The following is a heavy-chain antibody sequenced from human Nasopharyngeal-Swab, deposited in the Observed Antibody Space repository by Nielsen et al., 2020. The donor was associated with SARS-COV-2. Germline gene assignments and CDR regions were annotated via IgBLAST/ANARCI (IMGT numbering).Heavy chain of an antibody. Sequence: SETPSLTCTVSGGSISSSSYYWGWIRQPPGKGLEWIGSIYYSGSTYYNPSLKSRVTISVDTSKNQFSLKLSSVTAADTAVYYCARSQGWYSYYYYGMDVWGQGTTVTVSS. J-gene: IGHJ6*02. D-gene: IGHD6-19*01. CDR1: GGSISSSSYY. V-gene: IGHV4-39*01. CDR3: ARSQGWYSYYYYGMDV. CDR2: IYYSGST.